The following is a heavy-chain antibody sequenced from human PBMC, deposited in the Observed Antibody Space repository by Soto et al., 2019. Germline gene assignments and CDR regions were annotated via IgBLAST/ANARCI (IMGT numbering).Heavy chain of an antibody. V-gene: IGHV4-39*01. CDR1: GDSVNSDNYY. Sequence: SETLSLTXDVFGDSVNSDNYYWTWIRQPPGKDLEWIGNIYFSGSTYYNPSLNSRVTLSIDTSKNHFSLKLTSVTAADTAMYYCARHRAVAGLDYWGQGTLVTVSS. J-gene: IGHJ4*02. CDR3: ARHRAVAGLDY. CDR2: IYFSGST. D-gene: IGHD6-19*01.